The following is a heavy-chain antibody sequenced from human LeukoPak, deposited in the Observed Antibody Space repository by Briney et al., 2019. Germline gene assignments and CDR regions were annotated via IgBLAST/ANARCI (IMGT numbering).Heavy chain of an antibody. CDR3: ARAPSTGATISFDY. CDR1: GFTFSSYG. V-gene: IGHV3-33*01. Sequence: GRSLRLSCAASGFTFSSYGMHWVRQAPGKGLEWVAVIWYDGSNKYYADSVKGRFTISRDNSKNTLYLQMNSLRAEDTAVYYCARAPSTGATISFDYWGQGTLVTVSS. J-gene: IGHJ4*02. CDR2: IWYDGSNK. D-gene: IGHD1-26*01.